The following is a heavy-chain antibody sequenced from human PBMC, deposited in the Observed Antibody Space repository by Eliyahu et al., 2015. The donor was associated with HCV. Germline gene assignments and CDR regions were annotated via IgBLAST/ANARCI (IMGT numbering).Heavy chain of an antibody. CDR3: ARAYSGYDQWSDAFDI. V-gene: IGHV4-34*01. Sequence: QVQLQQWGAGLLKPSETLSLTCAVYGGSFSGYYWSWIRQPPGKGLEWIGEINHSGSTNYNPSLKSRVTISVDTSKNQFSLKLSSVTAADTAVYYCARAYSGYDQWSDAFDIWGQGTMVTVSS. D-gene: IGHD5-12*01. CDR2: INHSGST. CDR1: GGSFSGYY. J-gene: IGHJ3*02.